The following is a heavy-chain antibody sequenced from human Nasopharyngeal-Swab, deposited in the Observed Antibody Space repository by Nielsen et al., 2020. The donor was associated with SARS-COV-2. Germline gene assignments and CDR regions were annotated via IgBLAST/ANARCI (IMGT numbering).Heavy chain of an antibody. CDR3: ARGPLADCGGDCSNPYYFDY. CDR1: GYTFTSYH. D-gene: IGHD2-21*02. Sequence: ASVKVSCKASGYTFTSYHMHWVRQAPGQGLEWMGIINPSGGSTSYAQKFQGRVTMTRDTSTSTVYMELSSLRSEDTAVYYCARGPLADCGGDCSNPYYFDYWGQGTLVTVSS. CDR2: INPSGGST. V-gene: IGHV1-46*01. J-gene: IGHJ4*02.